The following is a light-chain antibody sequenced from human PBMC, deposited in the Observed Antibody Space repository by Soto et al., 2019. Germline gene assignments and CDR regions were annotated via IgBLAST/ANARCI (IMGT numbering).Light chain of an antibody. CDR2: GAS. CDR3: QQYNNWART. CDR1: QSVSNN. J-gene: IGKJ1*01. Sequence: EIVMTQSPATLSVSPGERATLSCRASQSVSNNLAWYQQKPGQAPRFLMYGASTRATGIRARFSGSGSGIEFTLTISSLQSADFAVYFCQQYNNWARTFGQGTKVEVK. V-gene: IGKV3-15*01.